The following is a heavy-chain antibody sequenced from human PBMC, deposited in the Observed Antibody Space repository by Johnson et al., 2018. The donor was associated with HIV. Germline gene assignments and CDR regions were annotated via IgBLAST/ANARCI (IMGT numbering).Heavy chain of an antibody. J-gene: IGHJ3*02. V-gene: IGHV3-20*04. D-gene: IGHD6-13*01. CDR2: IDWNGGSS. CDR1: GFPFDDYG. Sequence: VQLVESGGGVVRPGGSLRLSCAASGFPFDDYGMSWVRQAPGKGLEWVSGIDWNGGSSGYADSVKGRFSISRDNRKNSLYLQMNSLRAEDTALYYCARGAYSSSWHASDASDIWGQGTMVTVSS. CDR3: ARGAYSSSWHASDASDI.